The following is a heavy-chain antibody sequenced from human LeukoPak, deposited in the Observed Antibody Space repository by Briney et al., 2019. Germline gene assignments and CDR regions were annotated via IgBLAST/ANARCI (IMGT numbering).Heavy chain of an antibody. J-gene: IGHJ6*02. Sequence: SETLSLTCAVYGVSFSGYYWSWLRQPPGKGLEWLGEINHSGTTNYNPSLNSRVTISVDTSKNQFSLKLSSVTAADTAVYYCATVPAARDYYYCSMDVWGQGTTVTVSS. V-gene: IGHV4-34*01. CDR2: INHSGTT. D-gene: IGHD6-6*01. CDR3: ATVPAARDYYYCSMDV. CDR1: GVSFSGYY.